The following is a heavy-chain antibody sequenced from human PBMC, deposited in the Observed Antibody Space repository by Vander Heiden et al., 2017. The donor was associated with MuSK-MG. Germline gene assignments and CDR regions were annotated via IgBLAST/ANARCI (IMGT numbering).Heavy chain of an antibody. CDR3: ARDEAGSPDY. CDR2: ISSSSRYI. Sequence: EVQLVESGGGLVKPGGSLRLSCAASGFTFSSYSMNWVRQAPGKGLEWVSSISSSSRYIYYADSVKGRFTISRDNAKNSLYLKMKSLRAEDTAVYYCARDEAGSPDYWGQGTLVTVSS. J-gene: IGHJ4*02. CDR1: GFTFSSYS. V-gene: IGHV3-21*01. D-gene: IGHD3-10*01.